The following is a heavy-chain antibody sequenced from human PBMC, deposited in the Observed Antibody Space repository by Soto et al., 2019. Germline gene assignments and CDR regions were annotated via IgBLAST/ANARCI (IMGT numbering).Heavy chain of an antibody. J-gene: IGHJ3*02. CDR3: ARGGVYCSGGSCYPDAFDI. CDR2: ISAYNGNT. CDR1: GYTFTSYG. D-gene: IGHD2-15*01. Sequence: ASVKVSCKASGYTFTSYGISWVRQAPGQGLEWMGWISAYNGNTNYAQKLQGRVTMTTDTSTSTAYMELRSLRSDDTAVYYCARGGVYCSGGSCYPDAFDIWGQGTMVTVSS. V-gene: IGHV1-18*01.